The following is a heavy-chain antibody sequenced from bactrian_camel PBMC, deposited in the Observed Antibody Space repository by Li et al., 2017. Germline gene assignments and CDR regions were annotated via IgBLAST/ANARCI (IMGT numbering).Heavy chain of an antibody. CDR2: TYSGGGRT. Sequence: HVQLVESGGGSVQPGGSLRLSCTAAGYIISSRCTGWFRQAPGKEREAVAATYSGGGRTYYERSVKGRFTISRDFGMNTLSLQMNNLKPEDTGMYYCAADRSVAGCVGGREIDFGYLGQGTQVTVS. V-gene: IGHV3S54*01. CDR1: GYIISSRC. J-gene: IGHJ6*01. D-gene: IGHD6*01. CDR3: AADRSVAGCVGGREIDFGY.